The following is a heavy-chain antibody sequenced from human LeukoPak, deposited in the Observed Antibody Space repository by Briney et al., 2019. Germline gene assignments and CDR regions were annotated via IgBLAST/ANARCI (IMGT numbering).Heavy chain of an antibody. D-gene: IGHD1-26*01. CDR3: ARGRSNYYGMDV. V-gene: IGHV4-59*01. CDR1: GGSISSYY. CDR2: IYYNGNT. J-gene: IGHJ6*02. Sequence: SETLSLTCTVSGGSISSYYWSWFRQPPGKGLEWIGYIYYNGNTNYSPSLKSRVTMSVDTSKNLFSLKVSSVTAADTAVYYCARGRSNYYGMDVWGQGTMVTVSS.